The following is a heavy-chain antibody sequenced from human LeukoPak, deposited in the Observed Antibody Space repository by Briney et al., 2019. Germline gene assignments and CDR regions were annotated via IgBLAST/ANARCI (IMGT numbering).Heavy chain of an antibody. CDR1: GFTFSSYA. V-gene: IGHV3-23*01. J-gene: IGHJ4*02. Sequence: GGSLRLSCAASGFTFSSYAMSWVRQAPGKGLEWVSAISGNGGSTYYADSVKGRFTISRDNSKNTLYLQMNSLRAEDTAVYYCAKVSRTYCSSTSCYTDYWGQGTLVTVSS. D-gene: IGHD2-2*02. CDR2: ISGNGGST. CDR3: AKVSRTYCSSTSCYTDY.